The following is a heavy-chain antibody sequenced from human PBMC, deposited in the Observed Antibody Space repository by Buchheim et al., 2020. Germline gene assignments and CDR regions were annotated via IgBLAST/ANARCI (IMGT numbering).Heavy chain of an antibody. Sequence: QVQLVESGGGVVQPGRSLRLSCAASGFTFSSYGMHWVRQAPGKGLEWVAVISYDGSNKYYADSVKGRFTISRDNSKTTLYLQMNSLRAEDTAVYYCAKGLGVGATWDYYYYYGMDVWGQGTT. J-gene: IGHJ6*02. CDR3: AKGLGVGATWDYYYYYGMDV. V-gene: IGHV3-30*18. CDR2: ISYDGSNK. CDR1: GFTFSSYG. D-gene: IGHD1-26*01.